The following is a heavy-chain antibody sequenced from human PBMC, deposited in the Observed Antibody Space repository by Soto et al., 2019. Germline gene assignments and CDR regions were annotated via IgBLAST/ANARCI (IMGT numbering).Heavy chain of an antibody. V-gene: IGHV1-18*01. CDR1: GYTFTNYG. CDR2: INPYNGNT. Sequence: QVQLVQSGAEVKKPGASVKVSCKTSGYTFTNYGITWVRQAPGQGLEWMGWINPYNGNTNYAQKLQGRVTMTTGTSTSTAYMELRSLRADDTAVYYCAREVGAAAAIDYWGQGTLVTVSS. J-gene: IGHJ4*02. CDR3: AREVGAAAAIDY. D-gene: IGHD6-13*01.